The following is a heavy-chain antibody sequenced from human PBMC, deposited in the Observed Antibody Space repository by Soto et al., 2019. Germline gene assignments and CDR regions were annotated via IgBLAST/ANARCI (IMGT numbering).Heavy chain of an antibody. D-gene: IGHD3-3*01. Sequence: EVQLVQSGAEVKKPGESLKISCQTSGNILSNYWIHWVRQMPGKGLEWMGIIYPGDSYSTYSPSFQGQVTFSADRSINTAFLQWSSLKVSDTAMYFCARSLPQDSWSKLGAVWGQGTTVIV. CDR2: IYPGDSYS. V-gene: IGHV5-51*01. CDR3: ARSLPQDSWSKLGAV. CDR1: GNILSNYW. J-gene: IGHJ6*02.